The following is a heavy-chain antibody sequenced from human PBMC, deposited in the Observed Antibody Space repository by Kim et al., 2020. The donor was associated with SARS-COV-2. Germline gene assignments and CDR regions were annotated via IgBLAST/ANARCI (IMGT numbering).Heavy chain of an antibody. D-gene: IGHD1-1*01. CDR3: ARDRAAWRKEGTGMDV. CDR1: GFTFSSYS. V-gene: IGHV3-21*01. CDR2: ISSSSSYI. J-gene: IGHJ6*02. Sequence: GGSLRLSCAASGFTFSSYSMNWVRQAPGKGLEWVSSISSSSSYIYYADSVKGRFTISRDNAKNSLYLQMNSLRAEDTAVYYCARDRAAWRKEGTGMDVWGQGTTVTVSS.